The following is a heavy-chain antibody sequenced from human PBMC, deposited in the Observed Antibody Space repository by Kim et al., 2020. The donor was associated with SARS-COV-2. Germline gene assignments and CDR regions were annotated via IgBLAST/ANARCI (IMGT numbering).Heavy chain of an antibody. V-gene: IGHV3-33*01. CDR2: ISFDGSNK. CDR3: VRDDMYYESSGDYF. J-gene: IGHJ4*01. Sequence: GGSLRLSCAASGFTFSHYGLHWVRQAPGKGLEWVAIISFDGSNKYYGDSVKGRFTISRDNSKNTLYLQMNSLRAEDTAGYYCVRDDMYYESSGDYF. CDR1: GFTFSHYG. D-gene: IGHD3-22*01.